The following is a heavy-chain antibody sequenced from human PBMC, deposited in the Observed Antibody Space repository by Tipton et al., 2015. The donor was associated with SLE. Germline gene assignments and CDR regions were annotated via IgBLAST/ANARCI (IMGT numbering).Heavy chain of an antibody. CDR1: GYSISSGYS. V-gene: IGHV4-38-2*02. CDR3: ATGEFTVPFDH. Sequence: GLVKPSETLSITCTVSGYSISSGYSWWVWIRQPPGKGLEWIGSSYHSGSTYDNASLKSRVTISIDTPKNQFPLKLRSVTAADTAVYYCATGEFTVPFDHWGQGTLVTVSS. CDR2: SYHSGST. J-gene: IGHJ4*02. D-gene: IGHD4-17*01.